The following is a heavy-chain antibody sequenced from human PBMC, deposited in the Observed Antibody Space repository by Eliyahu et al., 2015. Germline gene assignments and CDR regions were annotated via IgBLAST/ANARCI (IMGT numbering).Heavy chain of an antibody. CDR2: ISSSSSYI. V-gene: IGHV3-21*01. CDR3: ARDYYDSSGYFNY. J-gene: IGHJ4*02. D-gene: IGHD3-22*01. Sequence: APGKGLEWVXSISSSSSYIYYADXVKGRFTIXRDNAKNSLYLQMNSLRAEDTAVYYCARDYYDSSGYFNYWGQGTLVTVSS.